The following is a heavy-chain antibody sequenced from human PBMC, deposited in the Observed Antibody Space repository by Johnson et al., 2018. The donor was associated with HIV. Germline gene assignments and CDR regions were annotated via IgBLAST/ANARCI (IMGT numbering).Heavy chain of an antibody. CDR1: GFTFDDYG. CDR3: ARETMDDAFDI. CDR2: ISGSGGST. V-gene: IGHV3-23*04. Sequence: MLLVESGGGIVRPGGSLRLSCAASGFTFDDYGISWVRQAPGKGLEWVSAISGSGGSTYYADSVKGRFTISRDNSKNTLYLQMNSLRAEDTAVYYCARETMDDAFDIWGQGTLVIVSS. J-gene: IGHJ3*02.